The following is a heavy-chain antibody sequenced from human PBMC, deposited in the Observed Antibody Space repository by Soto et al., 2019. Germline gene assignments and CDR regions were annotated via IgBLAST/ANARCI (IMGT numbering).Heavy chain of an antibody. V-gene: IGHV3-53*01. D-gene: IGHD3-22*01. Sequence: EVQLVESGGGLIQPGGSLRLSCAASGFTFSSNDMNWVRQAAGKGLEWVSLIYSSGSTSYADSVKGRFTISRDNSKNRLYLQMSSLRAEDTAVYYCATRPLLPGAPWGQGTMVTVSS. CDR3: ATRPLLPGAP. CDR2: IYSSGST. CDR1: GFTFSSND. J-gene: IGHJ3*01.